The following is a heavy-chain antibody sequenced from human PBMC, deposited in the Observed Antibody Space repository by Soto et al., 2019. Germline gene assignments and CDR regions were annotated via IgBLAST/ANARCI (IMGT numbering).Heavy chain of an antibody. Sequence: QVQLVESGGGVVQPGRSLRLSCAASGFTFSSYGMHWVRQAPGKGLEWVAVISYDGSNKYYADSVKARFTISRDNSKNTLYLQMNSLRAEDTAVYYCAKEAGIARGTFDPWGQGTLVTVSS. D-gene: IGHD3-10*01. CDR3: AKEAGIARGTFDP. J-gene: IGHJ5*02. CDR1: GFTFSSYG. CDR2: ISYDGSNK. V-gene: IGHV3-30*18.